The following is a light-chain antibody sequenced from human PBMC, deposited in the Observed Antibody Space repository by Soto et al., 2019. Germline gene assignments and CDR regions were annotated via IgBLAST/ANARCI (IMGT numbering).Light chain of an antibody. CDR3: NSYTTSTTWVWV. CDR2: EVS. CDR1: SSDVGGYNY. J-gene: IGLJ3*02. Sequence: QSALTQPASVSGSPGQSITISCTGSSSDVGGYNYVSWYQQHPDKAPKVIIYEVSNRPSGVSNRFSGSKSGNTASLTISGLQAEDEADYYCNSYTTSTTWVWVFGGGTKLTVL. V-gene: IGLV2-14*01.